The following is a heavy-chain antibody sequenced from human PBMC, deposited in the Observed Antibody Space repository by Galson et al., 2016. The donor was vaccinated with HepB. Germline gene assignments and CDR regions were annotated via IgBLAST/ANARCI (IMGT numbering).Heavy chain of an antibody. J-gene: IGHJ2*01. D-gene: IGHD3-16*01. V-gene: IGHV4-61*08. Sequence: SETLSLTCTVSGGSVSHGDYLWSWVRQPPGKGLEWIGYTGSDSHNPSLKSRLTISVDKSTNQVSLKLTSVTATDTAVYYCVRVPHQASGADGYGYCDVWGRGTLVTVSA. CDR3: VRVPHQASGADGYGYCDV. CDR1: GGSVSHGDYL. CDR2: YTGSD.